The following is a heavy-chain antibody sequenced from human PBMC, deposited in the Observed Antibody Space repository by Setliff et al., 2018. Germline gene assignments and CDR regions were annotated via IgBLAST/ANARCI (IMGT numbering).Heavy chain of an antibody. J-gene: IGHJ4*02. Sequence: GASVKVSCKASGYTLSNSILSWVRQAPGQGLEWMGWISGHTGNTYYAHRFQGRVTLTTDTSTTTAYLELRSLTSDDTAVYYCSRLVRYCTTTSCQGASGAELWGQGTLVTVSS. CDR3: SRLVRYCTTTSCQGASGAEL. CDR1: GYTLSNSI. CDR2: ISGHTGNT. V-gene: IGHV1-18*01. D-gene: IGHD2-2*01.